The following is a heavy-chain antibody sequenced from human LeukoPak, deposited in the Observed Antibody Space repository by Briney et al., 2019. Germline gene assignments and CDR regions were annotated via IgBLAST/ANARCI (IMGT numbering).Heavy chain of an antibody. CDR2: IYWNDDK. V-gene: IGHV2-5*01. D-gene: IGHD3-3*01. Sequence: ESGPTLVKPTQTLTLTCSFSGFSLSTSGVGVGWIRQPPGKALEWLALIYWNDDKRYSPSLKSRLTITKDTSKNQVVLTMTNMDPVDTATYYCAHSKAEAIRFLEWPPLYWGQGTLVTVSS. J-gene: IGHJ4*02. CDR3: AHSKAEAIRFLEWPPLY. CDR1: GFSLSTSGVG.